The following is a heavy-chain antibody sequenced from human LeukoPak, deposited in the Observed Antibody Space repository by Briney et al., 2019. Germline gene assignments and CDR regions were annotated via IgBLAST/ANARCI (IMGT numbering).Heavy chain of an antibody. CDR2: IRYDGSNK. CDR3: ARDLGQYYDTSDNWFDP. J-gene: IGHJ5*02. D-gene: IGHD3-22*01. CDR1: GFTFDDYG. V-gene: IGHV3-30*02. Sequence: WGSLSLSCAASGFTFDDYGMSWVRQAPGKGLEWVAFIRYDGSNKYYADSVKGRFTISRDNAKNTLNLQMNSLRAEDTAVYYCARDLGQYYDTSDNWFDPWGQGTLVTVSS.